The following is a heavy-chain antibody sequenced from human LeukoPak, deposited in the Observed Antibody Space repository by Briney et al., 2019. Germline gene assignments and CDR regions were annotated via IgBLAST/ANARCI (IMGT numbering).Heavy chain of an antibody. J-gene: IGHJ4*02. V-gene: IGHV4-34*01. D-gene: IGHD6-19*01. CDR1: GGSFSGYY. Sequence: PSETLSLTCAVYGGSFSGYYWSWIRQPPGKGLEWIGEINHSGSTNYNPSLKSRLSISVDTSKNQFSLKMNSVTAADTAVYYCATYEGAVAGYFDYWGQGTLVTVSS. CDR2: INHSGST. CDR3: ATYEGAVAGYFDY.